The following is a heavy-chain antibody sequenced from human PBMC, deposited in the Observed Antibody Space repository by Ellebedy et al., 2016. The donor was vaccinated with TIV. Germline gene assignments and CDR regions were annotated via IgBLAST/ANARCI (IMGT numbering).Heavy chain of an antibody. Sequence: GESLKISCAASGFTSSSYWMSWVRQAPGKGLEWVANIKQDGSEKYFLDSVKGRFTISRDNAKNSVYLQMDSLRAENTAVYYWARAVGAAEGYWGQGTLVTVSS. J-gene: IGHJ4*02. V-gene: IGHV3-7*01. CDR3: ARAVGAAEGY. D-gene: IGHD1-26*01. CDR1: GFTSSSYW. CDR2: IKQDGSEK.